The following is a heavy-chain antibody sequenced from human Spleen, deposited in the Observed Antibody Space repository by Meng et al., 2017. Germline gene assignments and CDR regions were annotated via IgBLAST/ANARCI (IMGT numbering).Heavy chain of an antibody. Sequence: QVDLQRVGPGLVNPSQTRSLTVTVSGGSISSIDWWSWVRQPPGKGLEWIGEIYHGGDTNYNPSLKSRVTIAIDKSKNQFSLKLSSVTAADTAVYYCASWIYSCGWQWGQGALVTVSS. D-gene: IGHD6-19*01. CDR2: IYHGGDT. J-gene: IGHJ4*02. CDR1: GGSISSIDW. CDR3: ASWIYSCGWQ. V-gene: IGHV4/OR15-8*02.